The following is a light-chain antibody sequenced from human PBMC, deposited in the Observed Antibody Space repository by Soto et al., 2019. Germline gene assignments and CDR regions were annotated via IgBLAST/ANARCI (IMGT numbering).Light chain of an antibody. J-gene: IGKJ1*01. CDR2: GAS. Sequence: EIVLTQSPGTLSLSPGERATLSCRASQSVSSSYLAWYQQKPGQAPRLLIYGASSRATGIPDRFSGSGSGTDFTLTISTLEPEDFAVYYCQQYVTSPWAFGQGTKVAI. V-gene: IGKV3-20*01. CDR3: QQYVTSPWA. CDR1: QSVSSSY.